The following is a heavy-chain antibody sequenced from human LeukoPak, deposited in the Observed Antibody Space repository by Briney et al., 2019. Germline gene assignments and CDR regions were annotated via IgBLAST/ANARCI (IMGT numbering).Heavy chain of an antibody. J-gene: IGHJ4*02. V-gene: IGHV4-34*01. CDR1: GGSFSGYY. D-gene: IGHD5-12*01. Sequence: PSETLSLTCAVYGGSFSGYYCSWIRPPPGKGLEWIGEINHSGSTNYNPSLKSRVTISVDTSKNQFSLKLSSVTAADTAVYYCALVATTYYFDYWGQGTLVTVSS. CDR3: ALVATTYYFDY. CDR2: INHSGST.